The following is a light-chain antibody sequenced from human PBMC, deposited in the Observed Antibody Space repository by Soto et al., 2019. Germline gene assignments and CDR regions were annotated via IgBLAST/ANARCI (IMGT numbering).Light chain of an antibody. CDR3: TSYTTSNTRQIV. CDR2: DVT. V-gene: IGLV2-14*03. J-gene: IGLJ1*01. CDR1: SSDVGGYNY. Sequence: QSVLTQPASVSGSPGQSITISCTGTSSDVGGYNYVSWYQHHPGKAPKLIIYDVTNRPSGVSNPFSGSKSGNTASLTISGLQPEDEAVYYCTSYTTSNTRQIVFGTGTKVPVL.